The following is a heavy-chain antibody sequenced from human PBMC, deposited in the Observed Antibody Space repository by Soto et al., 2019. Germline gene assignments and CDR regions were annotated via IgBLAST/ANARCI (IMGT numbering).Heavy chain of an antibody. Sequence: GASVKVSCKASGGTFSSYAISWVRQAPGQGLEWMGGIIPIFGTANYAQKFQGRVTITADESTSTAYMELSSLRSEDTAVYYCASCPDRYYYDSSGYYSPYGMDVWGQGTTVTVSS. CDR3: ASCPDRYYYDSSGYYSPYGMDV. V-gene: IGHV1-69*13. J-gene: IGHJ6*02. D-gene: IGHD3-22*01. CDR2: IIPIFGTA. CDR1: GGTFSSYA.